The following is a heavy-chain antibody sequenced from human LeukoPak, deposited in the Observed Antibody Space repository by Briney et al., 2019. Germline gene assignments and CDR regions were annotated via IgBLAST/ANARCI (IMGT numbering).Heavy chain of an antibody. CDR3: ARRRPAHDAFDI. Sequence: SQTLSLTCTVSGGSISSGGYYWSWIRQHPGKGLEWIGYIYYSGSTYYNPSLKSRVTISVDTSKNQFSLKLSSVTAADTAVYYCARRRPAHDAFDIWGQGTMVTVSS. CDR2: IYYSGST. J-gene: IGHJ3*02. V-gene: IGHV4-31*03. CDR1: GGSISSGGYY.